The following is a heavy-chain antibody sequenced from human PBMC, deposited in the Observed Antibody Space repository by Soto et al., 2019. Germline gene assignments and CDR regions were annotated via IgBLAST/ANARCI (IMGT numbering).Heavy chain of an antibody. CDR2: ISSSNYI. J-gene: IGHJ4*02. V-gene: IGHV3-21*01. D-gene: IGHD6-6*01. CDR3: AREWGYSSSPLFY. CDR1: GFTFTSYS. Sequence: EVQLVESGGGLVKPGGSQRLSCAASGFTFTSYSLNWVRQAPGKGLEWVSSISSSNYIYYADSVKGRFTISRDDATNSLYLQMNSLRAEDTAVYYCAREWGYSSSPLFYWGQGTLVTVSS.